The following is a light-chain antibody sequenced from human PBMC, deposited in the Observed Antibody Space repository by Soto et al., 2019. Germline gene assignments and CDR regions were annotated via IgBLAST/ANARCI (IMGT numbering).Light chain of an antibody. CDR1: SSNIGAGYH. CDR3: QSSDSRMSGSDV. V-gene: IGLV1-40*01. J-gene: IGLJ1*01. CDR2: GDS. Sequence: QSVLTQPPSVSGAPGQRVTISCTGGSSNIGAGYHVHWYQQLPGAAPKLLIFGDSNRPSGVPDRFSGYKSGTSAYLAITGLQADDEADYYCQSSDSRMSGSDVFGTGTTVTVL.